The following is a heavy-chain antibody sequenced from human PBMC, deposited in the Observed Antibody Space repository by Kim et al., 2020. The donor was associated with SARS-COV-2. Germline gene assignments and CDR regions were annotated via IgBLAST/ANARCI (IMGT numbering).Heavy chain of an antibody. Sequence: YADSVKGRFTISRDNAKNSLYLQMNSLRAEDTALYYCARDWVRNYYFGMDVWGQGTTVTVSS. D-gene: IGHD3-16*01. J-gene: IGHJ6*02. CDR3: ARDWVRNYYFGMDV. V-gene: IGHV3-21*04.